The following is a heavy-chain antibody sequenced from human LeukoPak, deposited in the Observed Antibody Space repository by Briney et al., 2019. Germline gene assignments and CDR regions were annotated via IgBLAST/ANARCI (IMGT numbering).Heavy chain of an antibody. D-gene: IGHD2-15*01. CDR3: ARDRTSGCSGGSCYNGGFDY. V-gene: IGHV3-21*01. CDR2: ISSSSSYI. Sequence: PGGSLRLSCAASGFTFSSYSMNWVRQAPGEGLEWVSSISSSSSYIYYADSVKGRFTISRDNAKNSLYLQMNSLRAEDTAVYYCARDRTSGCSGGSCYNGGFDYWGQGTLVTVSS. J-gene: IGHJ4*02. CDR1: GFTFSSYS.